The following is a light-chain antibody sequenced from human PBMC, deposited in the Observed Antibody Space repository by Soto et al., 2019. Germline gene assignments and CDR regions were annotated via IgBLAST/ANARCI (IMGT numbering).Light chain of an antibody. Sequence: ENVLTQSPATLSLSPGERATLSCRASETVSSSLAWYQQKPGQAPRLLIYDASSRATGIPARFSGSGSGTDFPLTISSLEPEDFAVYYCQQRTSWPPTFGRGTKVDVK. CDR2: DAS. V-gene: IGKV3-11*01. J-gene: IGKJ3*01. CDR1: ETVSSS. CDR3: QQRTSWPPT.